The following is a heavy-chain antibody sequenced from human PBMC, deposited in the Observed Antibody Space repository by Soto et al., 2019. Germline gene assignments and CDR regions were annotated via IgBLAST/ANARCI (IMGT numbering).Heavy chain of an antibody. CDR1: GYTFTGYY. D-gene: IGHD3-22*01. V-gene: IGHV1-2*02. Sequence: ASVKVSCKASGYTFTGYYMHWVRQAPGQGLEWMGWINPNSGGTNYAQKFQGRVTMTRDTSISTAYMELSRLRSDDTAVYYCARWENYYDSSGYYWNWFDTWGQGTLVTVSS. CDR3: ARWENYYDSSGYYWNWFDT. J-gene: IGHJ5*02. CDR2: INPNSGGT.